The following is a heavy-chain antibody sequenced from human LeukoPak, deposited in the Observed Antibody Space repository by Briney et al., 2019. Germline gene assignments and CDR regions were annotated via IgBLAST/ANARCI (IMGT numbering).Heavy chain of an antibody. V-gene: IGHV4-30-4*01. Sequence: SETLSLTCTVSGGSISSGDYYWSWVRQPPGKGLEWIGYIYYSGTTNYNPSLKSRVTISGDTSNNQFSLKLSSVTAADTAVYYCARHHLGYGGNQVDYWGQGTLVTVSS. CDR1: GGSISSGDYY. CDR2: IYYSGTT. CDR3: ARHHLGYGGNQVDY. D-gene: IGHD4-23*01. J-gene: IGHJ4*02.